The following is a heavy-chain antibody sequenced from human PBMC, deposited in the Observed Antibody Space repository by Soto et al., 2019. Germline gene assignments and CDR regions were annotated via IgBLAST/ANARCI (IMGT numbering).Heavy chain of an antibody. D-gene: IGHD6-13*01. CDR2: IWYDGSNK. CDR1: GFTFSSYV. V-gene: IGHV3-33*01. J-gene: IGHJ4*02. CDR3: ARDRFIAAAGRFDY. Sequence: GGSLRLSCAASGFTFSSYVMHWVRQAPGKGLEWVAVIWYDGSNKYYADSVKGRFTISRDNSKNTLYLQMNSLRAEDTAVYYCARDRFIAAAGRFDYWGQGTLVTVSS.